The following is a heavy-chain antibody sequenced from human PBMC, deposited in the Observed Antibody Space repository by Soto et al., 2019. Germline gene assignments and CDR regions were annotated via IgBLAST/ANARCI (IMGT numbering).Heavy chain of an antibody. D-gene: IGHD1-26*01. CDR3: ASRERVGAFDI. Sequence: QVQLVQSGAEVKKPGSSVKVSCTASGGTLSNYAISWVRQAPGQGLEWMGGIIPILGSANYAQKFQDRVTITADESTSTTYMELSSLRSEDAAVYYCASRERVGAFDIWGQGTMVTVSS. V-gene: IGHV1-69*01. CDR1: GGTLSNYA. CDR2: IIPILGSA. J-gene: IGHJ3*02.